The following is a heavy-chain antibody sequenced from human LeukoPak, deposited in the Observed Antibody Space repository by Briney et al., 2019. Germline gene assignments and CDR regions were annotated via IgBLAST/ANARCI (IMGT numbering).Heavy chain of an antibody. CDR1: GGTFSSYA. CDR2: IIPIIGTA. CDR3: ARPVGSKDAFDI. V-gene: IGHV1-69*01. J-gene: IGHJ3*02. Sequence: SVKVSCKASGGTFSSYAISWVRQAPGQGLEWMGGIIPIIGTANYAQKFQGRVTITADESTSTAYMELSSLRSEDTAVYYCARPVGSKDAFDIWGQGTMVTVSS. D-gene: IGHD1-26*01.